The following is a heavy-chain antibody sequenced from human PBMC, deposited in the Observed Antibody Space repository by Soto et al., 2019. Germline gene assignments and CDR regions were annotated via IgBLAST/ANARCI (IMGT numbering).Heavy chain of an antibody. CDR3: ARDDCGGSRCSYYYGMDV. Sequence: SETLSLTCSVSGGSISSGDSFWSWIRQPPGKGLEWIGYIYYTGSIFYNPSLQSRVSISVDTSKNQFSLRLSSVTAADTAVYYCARDDCGGSRCSYYYGMDVWGQGTTVTVSS. V-gene: IGHV4-30-4*01. J-gene: IGHJ6*02. CDR1: GGSISSGDSF. D-gene: IGHD2-21*01. CDR2: IYYTGSI.